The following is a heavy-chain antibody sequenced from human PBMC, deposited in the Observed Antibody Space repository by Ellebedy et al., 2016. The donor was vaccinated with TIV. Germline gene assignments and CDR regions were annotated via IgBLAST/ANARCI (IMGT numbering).Heavy chain of an antibody. CDR2: ISSDGSSI. D-gene: IGHD3-9*01. J-gene: IGHJ4*02. V-gene: IGHV3-74*01. CDR1: GFSFSTYW. Sequence: GESLKISCAASGFSFSTYWMHLVRQAPGKGQVWVSCISSDGSSIGYSESARGRFTISRDNARNTLYLQMNSLRDEDTAVYYCAALDMGNDFWGQGTLVTVSS. CDR3: AALDMGNDF.